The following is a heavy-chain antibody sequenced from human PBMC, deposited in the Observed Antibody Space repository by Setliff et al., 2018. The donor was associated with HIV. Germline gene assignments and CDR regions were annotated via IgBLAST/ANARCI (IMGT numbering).Heavy chain of an antibody. J-gene: IGHJ6*03. V-gene: IGHV4-59*08. CDR1: GGSINSHY. CDR2: VYYSGSA. Sequence: SETLSLTCTVSGGSINSHYWSWVRQSPGKGLEWIGSVYYSGSANYNPSLESRVTISVDTSKTQFSLKLSSVTAADTAVYYCARGRSRWTYYNYYYMDVWGKGTTVTVSS. CDR3: ARGRSRWTYYNYYYMDV. D-gene: IGHD6-13*01.